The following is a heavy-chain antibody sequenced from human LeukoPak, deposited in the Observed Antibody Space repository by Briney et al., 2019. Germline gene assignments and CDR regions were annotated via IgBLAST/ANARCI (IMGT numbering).Heavy chain of an antibody. CDR1: GYRFTSYW. CDR3: ARRTDRAFWYLDY. V-gene: IGHV5-51*01. Sequence: GESLKISCKGSGYRFTSYWIGWVRQMPGKGLEWMGIISPGDSDTRYSPSFQGQVSISADKSISTAYLQWSSLKASDTAIFYCARRTDRAFWYLDYWGQGTLVIVSS. CDR2: ISPGDSDT. J-gene: IGHJ4*02.